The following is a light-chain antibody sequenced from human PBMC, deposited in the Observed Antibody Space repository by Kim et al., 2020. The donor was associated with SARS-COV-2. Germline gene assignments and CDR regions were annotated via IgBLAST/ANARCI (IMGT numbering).Light chain of an antibody. CDR1: QTMSSNF. CDR3: QQSGNARWT. J-gene: IGKJ1*01. CDR2: AAS. Sequence: EIVLTQSPGTLSLSPGERATLSCRASQTMSSNFLAWYQQKPGQAPRLLIYAASKRATGIPDRFSGSGSGTDFTLTISRLDPEDFAVYYCQQSGNARWTFGQGTKVDIK. V-gene: IGKV3-20*01.